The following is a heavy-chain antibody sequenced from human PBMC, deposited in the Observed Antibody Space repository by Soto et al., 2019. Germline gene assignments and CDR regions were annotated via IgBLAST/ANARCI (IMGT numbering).Heavy chain of an antibody. CDR2: IIPIFGTA. D-gene: IGHD5-18*01. J-gene: IGHJ4*02. V-gene: IGHV1-69*13. CDR1: GGTFSSYA. CDR3: AILRGYSYGQPIDY. Sequence: ASVKVSCKASGGTFSSYAISWVRQAPGQGLEWMGGIIPIFGTANYAQKFQGRVTITADESTSTAYMELSSLRSEDTAVYYCAILRGYSYGQPIDYWGQGTLVTVSS.